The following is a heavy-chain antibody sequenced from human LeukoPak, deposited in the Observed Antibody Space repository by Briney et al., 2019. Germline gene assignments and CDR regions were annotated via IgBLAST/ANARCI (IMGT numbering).Heavy chain of an antibody. CDR3: ARDLYRIVVVPHYFDY. Sequence: PGGSLRLSCAASGFTFTNYGMNWVRQAPGKGLEWVSAIGGSGVSTSYADSVKGRFTISRDNAKNSLYLQMNSLRAEDTAVYYCARDLYRIVVVPHYFDYWGQGTLVTVSS. CDR2: IGGSGVST. D-gene: IGHD3-22*01. J-gene: IGHJ4*02. V-gene: IGHV3-23*01. CDR1: GFTFTNYG.